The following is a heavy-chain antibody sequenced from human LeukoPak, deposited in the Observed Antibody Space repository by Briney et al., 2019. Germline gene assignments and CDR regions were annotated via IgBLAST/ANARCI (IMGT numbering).Heavy chain of an antibody. D-gene: IGHD4-17*01. Sequence: TGGSLRLSCAASGFTFSYYWMSWVRQAPGKGLEWVANIKQDGSDKYYVDSVKGRFTIPRDNAKNSLYLQMNGLRAEDTAVYYCARGYGDLYWGQGTLVTVSS. CDR1: GFTFSYYW. V-gene: IGHV3-7*01. CDR3: ARGYGDLY. J-gene: IGHJ4*02. CDR2: IKQDGSDK.